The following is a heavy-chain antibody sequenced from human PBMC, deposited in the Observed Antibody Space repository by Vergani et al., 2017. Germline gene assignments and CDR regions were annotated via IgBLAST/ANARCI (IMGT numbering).Heavy chain of an antibody. D-gene: IGHD4-17*01. CDR1: GYSFTSYW. V-gene: IGHV5-51*01. J-gene: IGHJ6*02. CDR3: APLSNYGDYVYYYYGMDV. CDR2: IYPGDSDT. Sequence: EVQLVQSGAEVKKPGESLKISCKGSGYSFTSYWIGWVRQMPGKGLEWMGIIYPGDSDTRYSPSFQGQVTISAAKSISTAYLQWSSLKASDTAMYYCAPLSNYGDYVYYYYGMDVWGQGTTVTVSS.